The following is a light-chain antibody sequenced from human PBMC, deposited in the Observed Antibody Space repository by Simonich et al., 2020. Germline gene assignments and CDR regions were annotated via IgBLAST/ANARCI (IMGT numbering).Light chain of an antibody. Sequence: DIQMTQSPSSLSASVGDRVTITCPASQDISNYLTWKQQKPGKAPKLLIYDASNLETGVPSRFSGSGSGTDFTFTISSLQPEDIATYYCQQYDNLPYTFGQGTKLEIK. CDR2: DAS. CDR3: QQYDNLPYT. CDR1: QDISNY. J-gene: IGKJ2*01. V-gene: IGKV1-33*01.